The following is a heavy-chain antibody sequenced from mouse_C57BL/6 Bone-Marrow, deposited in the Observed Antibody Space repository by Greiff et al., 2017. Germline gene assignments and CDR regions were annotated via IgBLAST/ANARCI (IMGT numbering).Heavy chain of an antibody. V-gene: IGHV1-55*01. CDR1: GYTFTSYW. CDR3: ASWRYSNSSWFAY. J-gene: IGHJ3*01. D-gene: IGHD2-5*01. CDR2: IYPGSGST. Sequence: QVQLQQPGAELVKPGASVKMSCKASGYTFTSYWITWVKQRPGQGLEWIGDIYPGSGSTNYNEKFKSKATLTVDKSSSTAYMQLSSLTTEDSAIYYCASWRYSNSSWFAYWGQGTLVTVSA.